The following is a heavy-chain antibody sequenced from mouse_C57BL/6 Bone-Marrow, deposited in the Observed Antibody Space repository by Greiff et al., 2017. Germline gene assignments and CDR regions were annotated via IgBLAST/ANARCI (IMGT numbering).Heavy chain of an antibody. CDR3: ARAYYSNPYAMDY. J-gene: IGHJ4*01. Sequence: EVQLLESGGGLVKPGGSLKLSCAASGFTFSSYAMSWVRQTPEKRLEWVATISDGGSYTYYPDNVKGRFTITRDNAKNNLYLQMSHLKSEDTAMYYCARAYYSNPYAMDYWGQGTSVTVSS. CDR2: ISDGGSYT. CDR1: GFTFSSYA. D-gene: IGHD2-5*01. V-gene: IGHV5-4*01.